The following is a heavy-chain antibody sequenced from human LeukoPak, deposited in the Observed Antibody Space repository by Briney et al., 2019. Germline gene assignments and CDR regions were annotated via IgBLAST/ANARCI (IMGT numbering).Heavy chain of an antibody. D-gene: IGHD3-22*01. CDR1: GLIFNYYG. CDR2: ISWDGETT. CDR3: AKARGLIGGAFDI. J-gene: IGHJ3*02. Sequence: GGSLRLSCAASGLIFNYYGMHWVRQAPGKGLEWVSLISWDGETTYYADSVKGRFTTSRDNSKNSLYLQMNSLRSEDTALYYCAKARGLIGGAFDIWGQGTMVTVSS. V-gene: IGHV3-43*01.